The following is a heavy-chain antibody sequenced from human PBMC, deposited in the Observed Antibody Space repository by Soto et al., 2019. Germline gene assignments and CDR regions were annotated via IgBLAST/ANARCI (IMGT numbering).Heavy chain of an antibody. J-gene: IGHJ5*02. CDR3: ARDVIAADYTRGRDP. D-gene: IGHD6-13*01. V-gene: IGHV1-18*01. CDR1: GFNFINYN. Sequence: VQLVQSGTEVKKPGASVKVSCKASGFNFINYNIIWVRQAPGQGLEWMGWVSGYNGDTRYEQKFQGRVTMTTDTYTTTAYMELRSLRSADTAVYYCARDVIAADYTRGRDPWGQGTLVIVSS. CDR2: VSGYNGDT.